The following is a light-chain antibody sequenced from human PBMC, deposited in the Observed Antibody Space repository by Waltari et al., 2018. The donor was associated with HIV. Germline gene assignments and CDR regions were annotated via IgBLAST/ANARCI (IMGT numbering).Light chain of an antibody. Sequence: QSVLTQPPSASGTPGQRVTTSCSGSSSNTGSNTVNWYQQLPGTAPKLLIYSKNQRPSGVPDRFSGSKSGTSASLAISGLQSEDEADYYCAAWDDSLNGPVFGGGTKLTVL. CDR3: AAWDDSLNGPV. CDR2: SKN. J-gene: IGLJ2*01. CDR1: SSNTGSNT. V-gene: IGLV1-44*01.